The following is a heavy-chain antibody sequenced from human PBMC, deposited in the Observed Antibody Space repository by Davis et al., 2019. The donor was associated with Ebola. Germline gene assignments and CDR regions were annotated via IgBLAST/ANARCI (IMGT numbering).Heavy chain of an antibody. CDR3: ARRRSYSSSPLGY. D-gene: IGHD6-13*01. CDR1: GGSISSSNW. V-gene: IGHV4-4*02. Sequence: MPGGSLRLSCAVSGGSISSSNWWSWVRQPPGKGLEWIGEIYHSGSTNYNPSLKSRVTISVDKSKDQFSLKLSSVTAADTAVYYCARRRSYSSSPLGYWGQGTLVTVSS. CDR2: IYHSGST. J-gene: IGHJ4*02.